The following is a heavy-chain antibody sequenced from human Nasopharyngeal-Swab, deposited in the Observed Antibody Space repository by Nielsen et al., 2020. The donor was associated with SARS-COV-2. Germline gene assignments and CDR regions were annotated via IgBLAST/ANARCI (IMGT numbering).Heavy chain of an antibody. D-gene: IGHD1-7*01. CDR1: GFTFSSSW. CDR3: ARVGGRGTADY. V-gene: IGHV3-7*04. J-gene: IGHJ4*02. CDR2: IKEDGSEK. Sequence: GESLKISCAASGFTFSSSWMSWVRQAPGKGLEWVAIIKEDGSEKYYVDSVKGRFAISRDNAKNSLYLQMNSLRDEDTAVYYCARVGGRGTADYWGQGTLVTVSS.